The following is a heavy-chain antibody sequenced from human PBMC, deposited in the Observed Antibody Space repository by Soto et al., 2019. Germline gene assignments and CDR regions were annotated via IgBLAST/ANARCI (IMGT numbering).Heavy chain of an antibody. Sequence: QVQLQESGPGLVKPSETLSLTCTVSGGSIGSYYWSWIRQPPGKGLEWIGYIFDTGSTNYNPSLESRVTISVDTSKNQFPLTLTSVTAADTAIYYCARGPNRFYFDSWGQGTLVTVSS. D-gene: IGHD3-3*01. CDR1: GGSIGSYY. CDR3: ARGPNRFYFDS. CDR2: IFDTGST. J-gene: IGHJ4*02. V-gene: IGHV4-59*12.